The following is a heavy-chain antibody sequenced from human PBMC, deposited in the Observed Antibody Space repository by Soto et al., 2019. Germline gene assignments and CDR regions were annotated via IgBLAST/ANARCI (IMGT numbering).Heavy chain of an antibody. CDR2: IYYSGST. V-gene: IGHV4-30-4*01. J-gene: IGHJ5*02. Sequence: SETLSLTCTVSGGSISSGDYYWSWIRQPPGKGLEWIGYIYYSGSTYYTPSLRSRVTISVDTSKNQFSLKLSSVTAADTAVYYCARSGGNYWFDPWGQGTLVTVSS. CDR3: ARSGGNYWFDP. D-gene: IGHD2-21*02. CDR1: GGSISSGDYY.